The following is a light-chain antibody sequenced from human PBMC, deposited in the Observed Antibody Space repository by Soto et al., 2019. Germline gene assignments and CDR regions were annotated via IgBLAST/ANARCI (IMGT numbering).Light chain of an antibody. J-gene: IGKJ1*01. CDR2: GAS. CDR1: ESVSSH. V-gene: IGKV3-15*01. CDR3: QHYDNWPRWA. Sequence: EIVMTQSPATLSVSPGERATLSCRASESVSSHLAWYQQKPGQAPSLLIYGASTRATGVPDRFSGSGSGTDFTLTITSLQSEDVAVYYCQHYDNWPRWAFGQGTKVEIK.